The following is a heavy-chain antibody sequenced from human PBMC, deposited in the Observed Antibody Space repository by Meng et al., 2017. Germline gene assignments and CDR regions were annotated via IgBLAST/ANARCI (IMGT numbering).Heavy chain of an antibody. CDR3: AREKHYYDSSGYYQNDAFDI. Sequence: ASVKVSCKASEYTFTSYYMHWVRQAPGQGLEWMGIINPSGGSTSYAQKFQGRVTMTRDTSTSTVYMELSSLRSEDTAVYYCAREKHYYDSSGYYQNDAFDIWGQGTMVTVSS. CDR1: EYTFTSYY. J-gene: IGHJ3*02. D-gene: IGHD3-22*01. CDR2: INPSGGST. V-gene: IGHV1-46*01.